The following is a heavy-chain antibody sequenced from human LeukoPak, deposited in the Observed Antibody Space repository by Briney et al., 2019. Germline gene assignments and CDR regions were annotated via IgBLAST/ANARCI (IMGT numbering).Heavy chain of an antibody. J-gene: IGHJ4*02. CDR3: ARARGVVEPAANADY. CDR2: ISSSSNYI. V-gene: IGHV3-21*06. D-gene: IGHD2-2*01. Sequence: PGGSLRLSCAASGFTFNSYTMNWVRQAPGKGLEWVSSISSSSNYIYYADSVKGRFTISRDNAKNLLYLQMNSLRAEDTAVYYCARARGVVEPAANADYWGQGTLVTVSS. CDR1: GFTFNSYT.